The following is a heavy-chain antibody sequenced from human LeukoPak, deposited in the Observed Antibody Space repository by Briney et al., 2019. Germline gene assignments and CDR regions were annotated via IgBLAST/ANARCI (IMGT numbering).Heavy chain of an antibody. V-gene: IGHV3-23*01. J-gene: IGHJ3*02. CDR1: GFTFSSYA. CDR3: VKDSSSGWYGTFDI. CDR2: ISGSGGST. D-gene: IGHD6-19*01. Sequence: GGSLRLSCAASGFTFSSYAMRWVRQAPGKGLEWVSAISGSGGSTYSADSVKGRLTISRDNSKNTLYLQMSSLRAEDTAVYYCVKDSSSGWYGTFDIWGQGTMVTVSS.